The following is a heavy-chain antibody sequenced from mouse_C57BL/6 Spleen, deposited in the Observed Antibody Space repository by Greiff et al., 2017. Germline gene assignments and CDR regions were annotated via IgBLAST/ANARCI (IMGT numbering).Heavy chain of an antibody. CDR1: GFSLTSYG. Sequence: VQLVESGPGLVQPSQSLSITCTVSGFSLTSYGVHWVRQSPGKGLEWLGVIWRGGSTDYNAAFMSRLSITKDNSKSQVFFKMNSLQADDTAIYYCAKNGYYGSSYVDYFDYWGQGTTLTVSS. J-gene: IGHJ2*01. D-gene: IGHD1-1*01. CDR2: IWRGGST. V-gene: IGHV2-5*01. CDR3: AKNGYYGSSYVDYFDY.